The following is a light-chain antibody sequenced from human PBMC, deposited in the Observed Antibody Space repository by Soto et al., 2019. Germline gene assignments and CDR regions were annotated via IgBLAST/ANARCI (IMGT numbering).Light chain of an antibody. V-gene: IGKV3-20*01. J-gene: IGKJ1*01. Sequence: ETVMAQSPATLSVSPGGRATLSCRASQSLTNNYFAWYQQKPGRALRLLIDGASTRATGIPDRFSGSGSGTDFTLTISRLEPEDVAVYYCQQYEAVVTFGQGTKVDIK. CDR2: GAS. CDR3: QQYEAVVT. CDR1: QSLTNNY.